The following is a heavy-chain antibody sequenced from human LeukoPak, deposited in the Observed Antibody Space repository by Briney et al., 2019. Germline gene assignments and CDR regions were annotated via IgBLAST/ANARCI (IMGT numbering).Heavy chain of an antibody. J-gene: IGHJ5*02. Sequence: SETLSLTCTVSGGSISSHYWSWIRQPPGKGLEWIGYIYYSGSTNYNPPLKSRVTISVDTSKNQFSLKLSSVTAADTAVYYCARGRGWSRVDWFDPWGQGTLVTVSS. D-gene: IGHD6-19*01. V-gene: IGHV4-59*11. CDR1: GGSISSHY. CDR2: IYYSGST. CDR3: ARGRGWSRVDWFDP.